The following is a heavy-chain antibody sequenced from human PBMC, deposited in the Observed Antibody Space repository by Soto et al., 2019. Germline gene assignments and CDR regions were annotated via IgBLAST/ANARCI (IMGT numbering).Heavy chain of an antibody. CDR2: IRHDGVT. V-gene: IGHV4-4*02. CDR1: GGSISSSNW. CDR3: ARDRDSSDTGGLDV. J-gene: IGHJ6*02. Sequence: QVQLQESGPGLVKPSGTLSLTCAVSGGSISSSNWWTWVRQPPGKGLEWIGEIRHDGVTNYNPFLTSRVPISLDKSKNHFSLNLSSVTAADTALYYCARDRDSSDTGGLDVWGQGTTVTVSS. D-gene: IGHD3-22*01.